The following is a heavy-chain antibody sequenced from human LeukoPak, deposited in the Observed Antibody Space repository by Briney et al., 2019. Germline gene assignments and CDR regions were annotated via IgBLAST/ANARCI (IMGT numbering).Heavy chain of an antibody. V-gene: IGHV3-7*01. CDR1: GFTFSSHW. J-gene: IGHJ6*04. CDR2: INQDGSEK. D-gene: IGHD3/OR15-3a*01. Sequence: GGSLRLSCAASGFTFSSHWMTWVRQVPGKGPEWVANINQDGSEKYCVDSVKGRFTISRDNAKNSLYLQMNSLRAEDTAVYYCARDRTGSDVWGKGTTVTVSS. CDR3: ARDRTGSDV.